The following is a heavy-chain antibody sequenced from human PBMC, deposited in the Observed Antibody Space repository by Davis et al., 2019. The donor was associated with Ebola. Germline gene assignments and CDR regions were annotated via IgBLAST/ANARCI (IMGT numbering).Heavy chain of an antibody. CDR3: ARGIVNFDWLSNYYYYYGMDV. J-gene: IGHJ6*02. V-gene: IGHV1-46*01. CDR1: GYTFTSYY. CDR2: INPSGGST. D-gene: IGHD3-9*01. Sequence: ASVKVSCKASGYTFTSYYMHWVRQAPGQGLEWMGIINPSGGSTSYAQKFQGRVTMTRNTSISTAYMELSSLRSEDTAVYYCARGIVNFDWLSNYYYYYGMDVWGQGTTVTVSS.